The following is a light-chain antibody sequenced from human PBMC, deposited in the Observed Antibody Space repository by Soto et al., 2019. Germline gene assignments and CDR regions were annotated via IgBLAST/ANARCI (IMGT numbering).Light chain of an antibody. V-gene: IGKV3-20*01. CDR2: GAS. J-gene: IGKJ4*01. CDR3: QQYGSSPLT. Sequence: EIVLTQSPGTLSLSPGERATLSCRASQSVSSSYLALYQQKPGQAPRLLIYGASSRATGIPDRFSGSGSGTDFTLTISRLGPEDFAVYYCQQYGSSPLTFGGGTKVEIK. CDR1: QSVSSSY.